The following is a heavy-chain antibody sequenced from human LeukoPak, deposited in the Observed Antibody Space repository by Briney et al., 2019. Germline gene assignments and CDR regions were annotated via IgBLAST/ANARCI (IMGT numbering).Heavy chain of an antibody. D-gene: IGHD3-9*01. V-gene: IGHV4-34*01. Sequence: PSETLSLTCAAYGGSFSGYCWSWIRQPPGKGLEWIGEINHSGSTNYNPSLKSRVTISVDTSKNQFSLKLSSVTAADTAVYYCARARYYDILTGYYVNWFDPWGQGTLVTVSS. J-gene: IGHJ5*02. CDR3: ARARYYDILTGYYVNWFDP. CDR2: INHSGST. CDR1: GGSFSGYC.